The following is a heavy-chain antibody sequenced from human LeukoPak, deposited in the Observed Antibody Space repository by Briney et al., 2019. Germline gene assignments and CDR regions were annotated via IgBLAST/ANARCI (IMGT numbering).Heavy chain of an antibody. CDR2: IYTSGST. J-gene: IGHJ3*02. CDR3: ARALGYCSSTSCRGAFDI. CDR1: GGSISSYY. D-gene: IGHD2-2*01. Sequence: SETLSLTCTVSGGSISSYYWSWIRQPAGKGLEWIGRIYTSGSTNYNPSLKSRVTMSVDTSKNQFSLKLSPVTAADTAVYYCARALGYCSSTSCRGAFDIWGQGTMVTVSS. V-gene: IGHV4-4*07.